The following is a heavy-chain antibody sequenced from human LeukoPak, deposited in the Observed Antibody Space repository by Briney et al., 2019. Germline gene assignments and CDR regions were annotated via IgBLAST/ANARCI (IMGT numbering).Heavy chain of an antibody. CDR1: GFTFSSYA. CDR3: AKYAAFNDYGDKDY. D-gene: IGHD4-17*01. CDR2: ISGSGGST. J-gene: IGHJ4*02. Sequence: GGSLRLSCAASGFTFSSYAMSWVRQAPGKGLEWVSAISGSGGSTYYADSVKGRFTISRDNSKNTLYLQMNNLRAEDTAVYYCAKYAAFNDYGDKDYWGQGTLVTVSS. V-gene: IGHV3-23*01.